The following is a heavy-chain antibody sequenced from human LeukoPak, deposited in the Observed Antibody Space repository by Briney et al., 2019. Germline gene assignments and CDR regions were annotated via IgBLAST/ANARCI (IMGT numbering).Heavy chain of an antibody. Sequence: GRSLRLSCAASGFTFSSYAMSWVRQAPGKGLEWVSAISGSGGSTYYADSVKGRFTISRDNSKNTLYLQMNSLRAEDTAVYYCAKDRGYCSGGSCSRRNYFDYWGQGTLVTVSS. CDR3: AKDRGYCSGGSCSRRNYFDY. CDR1: GFTFSSYA. V-gene: IGHV3-23*01. CDR2: ISGSGGST. J-gene: IGHJ4*02. D-gene: IGHD2-15*01.